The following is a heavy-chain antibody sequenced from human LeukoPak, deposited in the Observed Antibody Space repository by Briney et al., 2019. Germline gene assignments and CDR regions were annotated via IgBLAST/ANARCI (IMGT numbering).Heavy chain of an antibody. V-gene: IGHV5-51*01. Sequence: GESLKISCQGSGYNFPIYWIGWVRQMPGQGLEWMGIIYPGDSDTRYSPSFQGQVTISADKSISTAYLQWSSLKASDTAMYYCARHERSVGDAFDIWGQGTMVTVSS. CDR2: IYPGDSDT. CDR3: ARHERSVGDAFDI. J-gene: IGHJ3*02. D-gene: IGHD4-23*01. CDR1: GYNFPIYW.